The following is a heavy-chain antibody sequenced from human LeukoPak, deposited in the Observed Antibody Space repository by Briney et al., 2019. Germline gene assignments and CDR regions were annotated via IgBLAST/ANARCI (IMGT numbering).Heavy chain of an antibody. V-gene: IGHV3-30*02. Sequence: GGSLRLSCAASGFTFSSYGMHWVRQAPGKGLEWVAFIRYDGSNKYYADSGKGRFTISRDNSKNTLYLQMNSLRAEDTAVYYCAKDPYSGSPNWFDPWGQGTLVTVSS. D-gene: IGHD1-26*01. J-gene: IGHJ5*02. CDR2: IRYDGSNK. CDR1: GFTFSSYG. CDR3: AKDPYSGSPNWFDP.